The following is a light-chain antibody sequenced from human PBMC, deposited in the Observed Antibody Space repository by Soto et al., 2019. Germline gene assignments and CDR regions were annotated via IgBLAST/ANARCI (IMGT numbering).Light chain of an antibody. CDR2: DAS. J-gene: IGKJ5*01. CDR3: QQRSNWPLYT. Sequence: EIVLTQSLASLSFSPRERADRSCRASQSANSYLAWYQQKPGQGPRLLIYDASNRATGIPARFSGSGSGTDFTLTISSLEPEDIAVYYCQQRSNWPLYTFGQGTRLEIK. CDR1: QSANSY. V-gene: IGKV3-11*01.